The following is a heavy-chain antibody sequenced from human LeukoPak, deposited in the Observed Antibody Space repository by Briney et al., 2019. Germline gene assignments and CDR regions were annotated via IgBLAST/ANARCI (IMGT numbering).Heavy chain of an antibody. CDR1: GFTFSSYW. V-gene: IGHV3-7*03. Sequence: GSLRLSCAASGFTFSSYWMRWVRQAPGKGLEWVANIKQDGSEKNYVDSVKGRFTISRDNAKNSLYPQMNSLRAEDTAVYYCASGLELDYWGQGTLVTVSS. CDR3: ASGLELDY. CDR2: IKQDGSEK. J-gene: IGHJ4*02.